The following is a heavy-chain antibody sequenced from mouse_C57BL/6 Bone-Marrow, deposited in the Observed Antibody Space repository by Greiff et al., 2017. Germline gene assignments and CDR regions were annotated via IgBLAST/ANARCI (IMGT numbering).Heavy chain of an antibody. V-gene: IGHV1-74*01. J-gene: IGHJ3*01. D-gene: IGHD1-1*02. CDR3: ARGDGAFDY. CDR1: GYTFTSYW. Sequence: VQLQQPGAELVKPGASVKVSCKASGYTFTSYWMHWVQQTPGQGLEWIGRIHPSDSATNYNQKFKGKDTVTVDKSSSTAYMQLSSLTTEDSAVDFGARGDGAFDYWGQGTLVTVSA. CDR2: IHPSDSAT.